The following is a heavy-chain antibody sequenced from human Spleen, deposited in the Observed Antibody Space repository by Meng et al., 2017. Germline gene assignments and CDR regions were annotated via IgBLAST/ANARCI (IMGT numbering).Heavy chain of an antibody. Sequence: QVQLVQAGAGGKKPGASVKVSCKASGYTYTDYQTDWVRQAPGQGLEWMGWIHPSGHPTYAQKFQGRVTLTIDTSTTTASMELRSLRSDDSALYYCVKHSSDWSLDSWGQGTLVTVSS. CDR2: IHPSGHP. D-gene: IGHD6-19*01. V-gene: IGHV1-18*01. J-gene: IGHJ4*02. CDR3: VKHSSDWSLDS. CDR1: GYTYTDYQ.